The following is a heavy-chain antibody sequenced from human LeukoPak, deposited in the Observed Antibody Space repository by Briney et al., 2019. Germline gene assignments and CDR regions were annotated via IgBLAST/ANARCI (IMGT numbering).Heavy chain of an antibody. CDR3: ARGGRTDSGSYPYGMDV. D-gene: IGHD3-10*01. Sequence: GGSLRLSCAASGFSVSRNYLSWVRQAPGKGLEWVSVIYSGAITDYAGSVKGRFTISTDSSENTLYLQMNSLRDEDTSVYYCARGGRTDSGSYPYGMDVWGQGATVTVSS. V-gene: IGHV3-66*01. J-gene: IGHJ6*02. CDR2: IYSGAIT. CDR1: GFSVSRNY.